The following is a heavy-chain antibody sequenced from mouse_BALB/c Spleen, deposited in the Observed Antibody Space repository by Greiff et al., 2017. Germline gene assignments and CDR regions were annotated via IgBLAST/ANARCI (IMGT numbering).Heavy chain of an antibody. D-gene: IGHD2-14*01. CDR1: GYSFTSYW. Sequence: VQLQQSGTVLARPGASVKMSCKASGYSFTSYWMHWVKQRPGQGLEWIGAIYPGNSDTSYNQKFKGKAKLTAVTSASTAYMELSSLTNEDSAVYYCTRDYRCDGAWFAYWGQGTLVTVSA. V-gene: IGHV1-5*01. CDR2: IYPGNSDT. CDR3: TRDYRCDGAWFAY. J-gene: IGHJ3*01.